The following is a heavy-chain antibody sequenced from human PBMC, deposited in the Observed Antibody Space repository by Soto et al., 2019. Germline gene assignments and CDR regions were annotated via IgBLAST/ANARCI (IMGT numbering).Heavy chain of an antibody. CDR1: GGSFNGHY. J-gene: IGHJ5*02. Sequence: SETLSLTCAVYGGSFNGHYWSWIRQPPGKGLEWIGEINESGSTKYNPSLKSRVTTSLDTSKNQFSLKLSSVTAADTAVYYCARSRRGFGSSWYDWFDPWGQGTLVTVSS. CDR3: ARSRRGFGSSWYDWFDP. V-gene: IGHV4-34*01. CDR2: INESGST. D-gene: IGHD6-13*01.